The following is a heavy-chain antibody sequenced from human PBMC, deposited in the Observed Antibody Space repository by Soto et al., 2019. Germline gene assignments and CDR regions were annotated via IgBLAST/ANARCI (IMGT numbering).Heavy chain of an antibody. CDR2: ISYDGSKK. CDR1: GFSLSDFA. Sequence: QVQLVESGGGVVQPGRSRRLSCVASGFSLSDFAMHWVRQAPGKGLEWVAVISYDGSKKYFADSVKGRFTISRDNSNNTLFLQMNNLRPDDTAVYYCASPVGDYDPYFDSWGQGTLVTVSS. J-gene: IGHJ4*02. V-gene: IGHV3-30-3*01. CDR3: ASPVGDYDPYFDS. D-gene: IGHD4-17*01.